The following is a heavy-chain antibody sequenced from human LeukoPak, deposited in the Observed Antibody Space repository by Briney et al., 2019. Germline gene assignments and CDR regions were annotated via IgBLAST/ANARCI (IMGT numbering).Heavy chain of an antibody. D-gene: IGHD1-1*01. CDR2: ISSSRSYI. V-gene: IGHV3-21*01. J-gene: IGHJ4*02. CDR3: ASQTGVIDY. Sequence: GGSLRLSCAASGFTFSSYYTNWVRQAPGKGLEWVSSISSSRSYIYYADSVKGRFTISRDNAKNSLYLQMNSLRAEDTAVYYCASQTGVIDYWGQGTLVTVSS. CDR1: GFTFSSYY.